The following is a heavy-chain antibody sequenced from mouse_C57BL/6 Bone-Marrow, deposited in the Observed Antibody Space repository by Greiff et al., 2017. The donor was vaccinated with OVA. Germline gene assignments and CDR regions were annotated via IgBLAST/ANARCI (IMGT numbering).Heavy chain of an antibody. CDR3: ASPFHGSDD. V-gene: IGHV1-72*01. CDR2: IDPNSGGT. D-gene: IGHD1-1*01. Sequence: QVQLQQSGAELVKPGASVKLSCTASGYTFTSYWMPWVKQRPGPGLEWIGRIDPNSGGTTYNEQFQSKATLTVDKPSSTAYMQLSSLTSEDDAVYYCASPFHGSDDWGQGTTLTVSS. CDR1: GYTFTSYW. J-gene: IGHJ2*01.